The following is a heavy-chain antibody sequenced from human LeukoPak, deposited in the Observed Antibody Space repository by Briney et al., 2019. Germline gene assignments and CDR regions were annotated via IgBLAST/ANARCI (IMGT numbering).Heavy chain of an antibody. V-gene: IGHV1-2*02. J-gene: IGHJ4*02. CDR3: ARALGNYYDSTVYQAY. Sequence: GASMKVSCNTSGYTFTDCYIHWVRQAPGQGLEWMGWINPKSGVTNYAQNFQDRVTLTSDTSISTAYMDLSGLTSGDTAVYYCARALGNYYDSTVYQAYWGQGHLVTVSS. D-gene: IGHD3-22*01. CDR1: GYTFTDCY. CDR2: INPKSGVT.